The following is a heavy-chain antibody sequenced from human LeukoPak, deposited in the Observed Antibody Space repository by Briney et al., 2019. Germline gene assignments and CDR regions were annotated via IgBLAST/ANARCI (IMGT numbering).Heavy chain of an antibody. D-gene: IGHD2-8*01. J-gene: IGHJ4*02. CDR3: GAGNGIDY. V-gene: IGHV3-7*03. Sequence: GGSLRLSCVASGLTSSNYWMYWVRRAPGKGLEGVANIKPDGSGESYANSVKGRFTISKDNAENSLFLQMNSLRPEDTAVYYCGAGNGIDYWGQGALVTVSS. CDR1: GLTSSNYW. CDR2: IKPDGSGE.